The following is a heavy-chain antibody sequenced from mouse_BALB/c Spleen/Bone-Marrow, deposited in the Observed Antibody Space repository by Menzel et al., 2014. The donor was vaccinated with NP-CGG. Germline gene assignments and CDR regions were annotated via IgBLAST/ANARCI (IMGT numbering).Heavy chain of an antibody. Sequence: VQLQQPGGGLVQPGGSLKLSCAASGFDFSRYWMSWVRQAPGKGLEWIGEINPDSSTINYTPSLKDKFIISRDNAKNTLYLQMSKVRSEDTALYYCARLHYYGYGIYWGQGTLVTVSA. CDR2: INPDSSTI. V-gene: IGHV4-1*02. CDR1: GFDFSRYW. D-gene: IGHD1-2*01. J-gene: IGHJ3*01. CDR3: ARLHYYGYGIY.